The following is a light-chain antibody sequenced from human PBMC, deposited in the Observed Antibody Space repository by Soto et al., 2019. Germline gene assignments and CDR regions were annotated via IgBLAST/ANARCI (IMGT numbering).Light chain of an antibody. CDR3: KTWGTGIQV. V-gene: IGLV4-69*01. CDR1: SGHSSYA. CDR2: LNSDGSH. Sequence: QLVLTQSPSASASLGASVKLTCTLSSGHSSYAIAWHKQQPEKGPRYLMKLNSDGSHSKGDGIPDRFSGSSSGAERYLSISSLQSEDEADYYCKTWGTGIQVFGGGTKLTVL. J-gene: IGLJ2*01.